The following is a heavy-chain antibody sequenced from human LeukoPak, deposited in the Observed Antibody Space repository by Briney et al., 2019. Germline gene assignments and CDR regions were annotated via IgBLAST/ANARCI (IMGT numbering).Heavy chain of an antibody. V-gene: IGHV3-21*01. CDR3: ARVGNAFDY. CDR1: GFTFSTYT. Sequence: GGSLRLSCAASGFTFSTYTMNWVRQAPGKGLEWVSFISSTSSYIYYGDSVKGRFTISGDNAKNSLYLQMNSLRAEDTAVYYCARVGNAFDYWGQGTLVTVSS. CDR2: ISSTSSYI. D-gene: IGHD1-1*01. J-gene: IGHJ4*02.